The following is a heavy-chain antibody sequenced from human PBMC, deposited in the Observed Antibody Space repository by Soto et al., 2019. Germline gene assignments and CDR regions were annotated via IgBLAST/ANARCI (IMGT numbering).Heavy chain of an antibody. CDR3: ARDWRDGYNHCFDY. CDR1: GFTFSTYW. V-gene: IGHV3-7*05. CDR2: IKEDGSAR. J-gene: IGHJ4*02. D-gene: IGHD5-12*01. Sequence: GGSLRLSCAASGFTFSTYWMSWVRQAPGKGLEWVANIKEDGSARYYVDSVKGRFTISRDNAKNSLYLQMSSLRAEDTAVYYCARDWRDGYNHCFDYWGQGALVTVSS.